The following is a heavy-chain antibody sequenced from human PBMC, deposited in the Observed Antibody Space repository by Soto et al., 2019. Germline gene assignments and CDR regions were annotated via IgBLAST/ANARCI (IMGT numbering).Heavy chain of an antibody. Sequence: PGGSLRLSCAASGFTFSSYGMHWVRQAPGKGLEWVAVISYDGSNKYYADSVKGRFTISRDNSKNTLYLQMNSLRAEDTAVYYCAKDWGSSTSREMDYWGQGTLVTVSS. CDR2: ISYDGSNK. CDR3: AKDWGSSTSREMDY. D-gene: IGHD2-2*01. J-gene: IGHJ4*02. V-gene: IGHV3-30*18. CDR1: GFTFSSYG.